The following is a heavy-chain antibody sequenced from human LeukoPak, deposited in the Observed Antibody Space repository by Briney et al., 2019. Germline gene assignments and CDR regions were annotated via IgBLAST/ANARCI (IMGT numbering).Heavy chain of an antibody. CDR3: ARGYSGYVFDY. CDR1: GXTFSGYF. J-gene: IGHJ4*02. Sequence: PGGSLRLSCAASGXTFSGYFMNWVRQAPGKGLEWISYISSSSSTIYYADSVKGRFTISRDNAKNSLHLQMSSLRDEDTAVYFCARGYSGYVFDYWGQGTLVTVSS. CDR2: ISSSSSTI. D-gene: IGHD5-12*01. V-gene: IGHV3-48*02.